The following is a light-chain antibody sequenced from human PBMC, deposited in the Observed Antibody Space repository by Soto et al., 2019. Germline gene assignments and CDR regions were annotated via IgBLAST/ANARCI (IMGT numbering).Light chain of an antibody. J-gene: IGKJ5*01. Sequence: EIVLTQSPATLSLSPGERATLSCRASQNISIYLAWYQQRPGQAPRLLIYDASNRATGIPARFSGSWSGTDFALTISSLEPEDFSVYCCQRCRNLPPEISFGRGTRLDIK. CDR2: DAS. CDR1: QNISIY. V-gene: IGKV3-11*01. CDR3: QRCRNLPPEIS.